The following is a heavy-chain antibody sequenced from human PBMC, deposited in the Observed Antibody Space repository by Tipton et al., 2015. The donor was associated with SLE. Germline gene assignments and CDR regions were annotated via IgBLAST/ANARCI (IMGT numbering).Heavy chain of an antibody. Sequence: TLSLTCAVYGGSFSGYCWSWIRQPPGKGLEWIGEINHSGSTNYNPSLKSRVTISVDTSKNQFSLKLSSVTAADTAVYYCARDLWDTDNWFDPWGQGTLVTVSS. CDR2: INHSGST. CDR3: ARDLWDTDNWFDP. CDR1: GGSFSGYC. D-gene: IGHD1-26*01. J-gene: IGHJ5*02. V-gene: IGHV4-34*01.